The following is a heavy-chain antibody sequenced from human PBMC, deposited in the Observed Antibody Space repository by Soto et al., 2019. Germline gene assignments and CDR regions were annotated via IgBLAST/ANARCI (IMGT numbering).Heavy chain of an antibody. CDR3: ARGWVQWAQLDAFDI. J-gene: IGHJ3*02. CDR1: GFTVSSNY. Sequence: EVQLVETGGGLIQPGGSLRLSCAASGFTVSSNYMSWVRQAPGKGLEWVSVIYSGGSTYYADSVKGRFTISRDNSKNTLYLQMNSLRAEDTAVYYCARGWVQWAQLDAFDIWGQGTMVTVSS. D-gene: IGHD1-1*01. CDR2: IYSGGST. V-gene: IGHV3-53*02.